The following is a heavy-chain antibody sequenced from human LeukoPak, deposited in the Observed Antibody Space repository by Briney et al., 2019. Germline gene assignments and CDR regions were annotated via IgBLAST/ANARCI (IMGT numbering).Heavy chain of an antibody. J-gene: IGHJ2*01. Sequence: SQTLSLTCTVSGGSISSGDYYWSWIRQPPGKSLEWVGYTYYSGSTYYNPSLKSRVTISVDTSKNQFSLKLSSVTAADTAVYYCARVQAPGYCTNGVCFYWYFDLWGRGTLVTVSS. CDR3: ARVQAPGYCTNGVCFYWYFDL. D-gene: IGHD2-8*01. V-gene: IGHV4-30-4*08. CDR1: GGSISSGDYY. CDR2: TYYSGST.